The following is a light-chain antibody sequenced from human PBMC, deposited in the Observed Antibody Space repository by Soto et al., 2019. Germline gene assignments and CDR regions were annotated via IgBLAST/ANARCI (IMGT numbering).Light chain of an antibody. Sequence: DIQMTQSPSTLSASVGDRVTITCRASQNIRSFLAWYQQKPGKAPKLLIYKASSLESGVPSRFSGSGSGTEFTLTISSLQPDDFGSYYCQQYNSYPMYTFGQGTKLEIK. CDR2: KAS. CDR1: QNIRSF. J-gene: IGKJ2*01. CDR3: QQYNSYPMYT. V-gene: IGKV1-5*03.